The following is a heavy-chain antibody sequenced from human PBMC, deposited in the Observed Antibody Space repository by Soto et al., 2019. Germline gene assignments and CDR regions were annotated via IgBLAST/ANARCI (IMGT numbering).Heavy chain of an antibody. Sequence: QVQLVQSGAEVKKPGASVKVSCKASGYTFTTYGISWVRQAPGQGLEWMGWMNTYSGNTDYAQKFQGRVTMTTDRSTSTAYMDLRSLSSDDTAVYYCVRARLKVTGTKCVDYWGEGTLVTVAS. CDR3: VRARLKVTGTKCVDY. D-gene: IGHD2-21*02. CDR1: GYTFTTYG. J-gene: IGHJ4*02. CDR2: MNTYSGNT. V-gene: IGHV1-18*01.